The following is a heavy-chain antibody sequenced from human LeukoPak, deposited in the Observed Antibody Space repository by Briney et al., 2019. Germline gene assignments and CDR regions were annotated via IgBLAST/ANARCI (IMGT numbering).Heavy chain of an antibody. V-gene: IGHV3-33*06. D-gene: IGHD6-19*01. CDR1: GFTFSSYG. CDR2: IWYDGSNK. Sequence: GGSLRLSCAASGFTFSSYGMHWVRQAPGKGLEWVAVIWYDGSNKYYADSVKGRLTISRDNSKNTLYLQMNSLRAEDTAVYYCAKDLSSGWYDYWGQGTLVTVSS. J-gene: IGHJ4*02. CDR3: AKDLSSGWYDY.